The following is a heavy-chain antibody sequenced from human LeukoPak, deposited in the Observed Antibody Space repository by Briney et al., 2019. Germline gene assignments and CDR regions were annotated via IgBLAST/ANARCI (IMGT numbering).Heavy chain of an antibody. Sequence: PSETLSLTCTVSGGSISSSSYYWGWIRQPPGKGLEWIGSIYYSGSTYYNPSLKSRVTISVDTSKNHFSLKLSSVTAADTAVYYCARERWDAFNIWGQGTMVTVSS. CDR1: GGSISSSSYY. J-gene: IGHJ3*02. D-gene: IGHD4-23*01. CDR2: IYYSGST. V-gene: IGHV4-39*07. CDR3: ARERWDAFNI.